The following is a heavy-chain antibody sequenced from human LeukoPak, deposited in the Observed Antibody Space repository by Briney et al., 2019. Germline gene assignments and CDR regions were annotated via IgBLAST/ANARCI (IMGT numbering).Heavy chain of an antibody. CDR1: GITVSSNY. Sequence: GGSLRLSCVASGITVSSNYMSWVRQAPGKGLEWVSVIYVGGDTYYTDSVKGRFTISRDNSNNTLYLQMNSLRAEDTAVYYCAKSRRAASGLFDYWGQGTLVTVSS. V-gene: IGHV3-66*01. CDR2: IYVGGDT. J-gene: IGHJ4*02. D-gene: IGHD6-13*01. CDR3: AKSRRAASGLFDY.